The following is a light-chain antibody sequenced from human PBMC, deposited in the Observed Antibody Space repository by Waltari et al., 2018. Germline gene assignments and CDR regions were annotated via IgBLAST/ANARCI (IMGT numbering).Light chain of an antibody. CDR2: AAS. V-gene: IGKV3-15*01. Sequence: EIVMTQSPATLSVSPGERATLSCRASQSVSTNLAWYQQKPGQSPRLLIYAASTRATCVPARFSGSWSGTEFTLTITSLQSEDFAVYYCQQYNNWLADFGQGTRLEIK. CDR1: QSVSTN. J-gene: IGKJ5*01. CDR3: QQYNNWLAD.